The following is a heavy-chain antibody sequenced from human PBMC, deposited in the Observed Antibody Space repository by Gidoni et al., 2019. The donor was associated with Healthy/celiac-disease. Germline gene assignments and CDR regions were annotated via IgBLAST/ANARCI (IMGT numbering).Heavy chain of an antibody. CDR2: INHSGST. CDR3: ARGLRGYGFSYYYYGMDV. CDR1: GGSFSGYY. Sequence: VQLQQWGAGLLKPSETLSLTCSVYGGSFSGYYWSWIRQPPGKGLEWIGEINHSGSTNYNPSLKSRVTISVDTSKNQFSLKLSSVTAADTAVYYCARGLRGYGFSYYYYGMDVWGQGTTVTVSS. J-gene: IGHJ6*02. D-gene: IGHD5-12*01. V-gene: IGHV4-34*01.